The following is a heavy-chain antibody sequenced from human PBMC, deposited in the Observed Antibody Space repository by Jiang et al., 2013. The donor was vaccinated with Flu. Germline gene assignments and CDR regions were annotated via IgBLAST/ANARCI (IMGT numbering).Heavy chain of an antibody. J-gene: IGHJ6*02. D-gene: IGHD3-10*01. CDR1: GYTLTELS. V-gene: IGHV1-24*01. CDR3: ATSSGRSYGMDV. CDR2: FDPEDGET. Sequence: SGYTLTELSMHWGATGSGKGLEWMGGFDPEDGETIYAQKFQGRVTMTEDTSTDTAYMELSSLRSEDTAVYYCATSSGRSYGMDVWGQGTTVTVSS.